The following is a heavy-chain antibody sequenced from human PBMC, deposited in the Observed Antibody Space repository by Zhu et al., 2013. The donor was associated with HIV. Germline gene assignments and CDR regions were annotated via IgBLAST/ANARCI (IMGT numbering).Heavy chain of an antibody. V-gene: IGHV1-46*01. CDR2: INPSGGST. J-gene: IGHJ6*02. Sequence: QVQLVQSGAEVKKPGASVKVSCKASGYSFTGYYMHWVRQAPGQGLEWMGIINPSGGSTSYAQKFQGRVTMTRDTSTSTVYMELSSLRSEDTAVYYCARAGVPAAIIPGMDVWGQGTTVTVSS. D-gene: IGHD2-2*02. CDR3: ARAGVPAAIIPGMDV. CDR1: GYSFTGYY.